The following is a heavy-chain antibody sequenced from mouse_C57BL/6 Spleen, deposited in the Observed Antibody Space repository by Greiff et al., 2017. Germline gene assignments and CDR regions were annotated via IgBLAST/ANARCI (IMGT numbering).Heavy chain of an antibody. CDR2: ISSGGDYI. CDR3: TRDYGSSYGYFDV. D-gene: IGHD1-1*01. J-gene: IGHJ1*03. Sequence: EVKLVESGEGLVKPGGSLKLSCAASGFTFSSYAMSWVRQTPEKRLEWVAYISSGGDYIYYADTVKGRFTISRDNARNTLYLQMSSLKAEDTARYYCTRDYGSSYGYFDVGGTGTTVTVSS. V-gene: IGHV5-9-1*02. CDR1: GFTFSSYA.